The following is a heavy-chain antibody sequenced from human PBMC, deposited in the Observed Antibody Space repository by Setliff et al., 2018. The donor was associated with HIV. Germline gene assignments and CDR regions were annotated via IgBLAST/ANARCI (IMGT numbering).Heavy chain of an antibody. CDR3: VRDEKRAWFSGGHDAFDI. CDR2: ISGQIDDT. J-gene: IGHJ3*02. D-gene: IGHD3-10*01. CDR1: GYSFSSLG. Sequence: ASVKVSCKASGYSFSSLGISWVRQAPGQGLEWMGWISGQIDDTNSADKFQGRFTMTKDTFTSTAYMELRSLRSDDTAIYYCVRDEKRAWFSGGHDAFDIWGQGTMVTVSS. V-gene: IGHV1-18*01.